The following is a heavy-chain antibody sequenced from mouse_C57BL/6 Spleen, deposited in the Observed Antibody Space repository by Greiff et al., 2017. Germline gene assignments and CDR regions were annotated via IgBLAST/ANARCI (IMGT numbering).Heavy chain of an antibody. CDR1: GYTFTDYY. D-gene: IGHD1-1*02. J-gene: IGHJ4*01. Sequence: VQLQQPGPELVKPGASVKISCKASGYTFTDYYMNWVKQSHGKSFEWIGDINSNNGGTSYNQKFKGKATLTVDKSSSTAYMGVRSLTSEDSAVYCCAEWDYGGGAKGCWGQGASVTVST. CDR2: INSNNGGT. CDR3: AEWDYGGGAKGC. V-gene: IGHV1-26*01.